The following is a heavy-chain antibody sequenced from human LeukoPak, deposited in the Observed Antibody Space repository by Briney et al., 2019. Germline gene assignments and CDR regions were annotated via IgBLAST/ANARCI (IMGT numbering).Heavy chain of an antibody. CDR2: ISGSGGST. Sequence: PGGSLRLSCAASGFTFSSYAMSWVRQAPGKGLEWVSAISGSGGSTYYADSVKGRFSISRDNSKNTLYLQMNSLRAEDTAVYYCAKGGDWRGTFYFDYWGQGTLVTVSS. J-gene: IGHJ4*02. D-gene: IGHD2-21*02. CDR3: AKGGDWRGTFYFDY. V-gene: IGHV3-23*01. CDR1: GFTFSSYA.